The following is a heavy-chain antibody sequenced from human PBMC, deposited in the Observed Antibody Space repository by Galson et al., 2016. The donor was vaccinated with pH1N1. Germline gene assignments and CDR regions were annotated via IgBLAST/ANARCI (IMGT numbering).Heavy chain of an antibody. D-gene: IGHD3-10*01. V-gene: IGHV3-74*01. Sequence: SLRLSCAAASGFSISNNWMHWVRQAPGKGLAWVSRINRDGTTINYADSVKGRFTISRDNGKNTLYLQMNSLRADDTAVYYCARDCFGADDSWGQGTLVTVPS. J-gene: IGHJ4*02. CDR2: INRDGTTI. CDR1: GFSISNNW. CDR3: ARDCFGADDS.